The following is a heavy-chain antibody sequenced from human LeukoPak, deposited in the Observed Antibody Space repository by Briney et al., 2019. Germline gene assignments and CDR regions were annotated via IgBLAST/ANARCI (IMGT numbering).Heavy chain of an antibody. V-gene: IGHV1-24*01. Sequence: GASVKVSCTISGYTLTDLSMHWVRQAPGKGLEWMGRFDPEDGEKIYAHRFQGRVAMTEDTSTDTAYMELSSLRSEDTAVYYCATGPIDMIVDYLHYCGQGTLITVSS. D-gene: IGHD3-16*01. CDR2: FDPEDGEK. CDR1: GYTLTDLS. CDR3: ATGPIDMIVDYLHY. J-gene: IGHJ4*02.